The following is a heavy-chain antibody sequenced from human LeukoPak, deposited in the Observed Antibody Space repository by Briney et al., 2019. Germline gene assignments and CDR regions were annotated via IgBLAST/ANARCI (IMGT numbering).Heavy chain of an antibody. V-gene: IGHV1-2*02. CDR2: INPNSGGT. Sequence: ASVKVSCKASGYTFTDYYMHWVRQAPGQGLEWMGWINPNSGGTKYAQKFQGNITMTRDTSISTAYMELSRLRSDDTAVYYCARGPLSCSGTYWGQGTLVTVSS. CDR1: GYTFTDYY. D-gene: IGHD3-10*02. J-gene: IGHJ4*02. CDR3: ARGPLSCSGTY.